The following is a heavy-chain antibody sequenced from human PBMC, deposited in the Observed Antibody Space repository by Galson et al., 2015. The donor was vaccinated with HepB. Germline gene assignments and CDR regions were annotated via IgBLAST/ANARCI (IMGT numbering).Heavy chain of an antibody. J-gene: IGHJ5*02. CDR1: GYTFTSYG. D-gene: IGHD2-2*01. CDR2: INTNTGNP. Sequence: QSGAEVKKPGASVKVSCKASGYTFTSYGISWVRQAPGQGLEWMGWINTNTGNPTYAQGFTGRFVFSLDTSVSTAYLQISSLKAEDTAVYYCARGRGDCSSTSCYRRGVWFDPWGQGTLVTVSS. CDR3: ARGRGDCSSTSCYRRGVWFDP. V-gene: IGHV7-4-1*02.